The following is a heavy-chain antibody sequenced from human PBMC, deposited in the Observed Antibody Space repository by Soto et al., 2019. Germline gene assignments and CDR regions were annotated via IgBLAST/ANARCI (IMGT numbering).Heavy chain of an antibody. J-gene: IGHJ4*02. D-gene: IGHD5-18*01. V-gene: IGHV1-3*01. CDR1: GYTFTSYA. Sequence: GTSVKVSCKASGYTFTSYAMHWVRQAPGQRLEWMGWINAGNGNTKYSQKFQGRVTITRDTSASTAYMELSSLRSEDTAVYYCARATAMVGFDYWGQGTLVTVSS. CDR3: ARATAMVGFDY. CDR2: INAGNGNT.